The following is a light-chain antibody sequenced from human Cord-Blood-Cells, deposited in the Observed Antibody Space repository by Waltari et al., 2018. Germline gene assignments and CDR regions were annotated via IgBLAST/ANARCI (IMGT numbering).Light chain of an antibody. CDR1: SSDVGGYNI. CDR3: CSYAGSYV. V-gene: IGLV2-11*01. Sequence: QSALTQPRSVSGSPGQSVTISCTGTSSDVGGYNIVPWYQQHPGKAPKLMIYDVSKRPSGVPDRFSGSKSGNTASLTISGLQAEDEADYYCCSYAGSYVFGTGTKVTVL. J-gene: IGLJ1*01. CDR2: DVS.